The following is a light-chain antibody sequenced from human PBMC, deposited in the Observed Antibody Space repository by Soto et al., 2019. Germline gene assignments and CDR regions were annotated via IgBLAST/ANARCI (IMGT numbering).Light chain of an antibody. J-gene: IGKJ2*03. Sequence: DIQMTQSPSTLSASVGDTVSITCRASQNIYTWLAWYQQKVGKAPKLLIYDASTLASGVPLRISGSGSGTDFTLTINSLQPDDSASYFCQQYHSSVYSFGQGTNLEI. CDR2: DAS. V-gene: IGKV1-5*01. CDR1: QNIYTW. CDR3: QQYHSSVYS.